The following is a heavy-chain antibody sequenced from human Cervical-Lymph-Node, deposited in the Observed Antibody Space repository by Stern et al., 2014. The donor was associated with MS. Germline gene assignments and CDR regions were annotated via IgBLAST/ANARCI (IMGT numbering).Heavy chain of an antibody. D-gene: IGHD3-10*01. CDR3: ARKGTYGLDY. CDR2: IYPDDSDA. V-gene: IGHV5-51*01. Sequence: EVQLVESGAEVKKPGESLKISCKGSGYNFASYWIGWVRQVPAKGLEWMGIIYPDDSDARYTPSFQGQVTISADKSIGTAYLQWSSLKASDTAFYFCARKGTYGLDYWGQGALVTVSS. CDR1: GYNFASYW. J-gene: IGHJ4*02.